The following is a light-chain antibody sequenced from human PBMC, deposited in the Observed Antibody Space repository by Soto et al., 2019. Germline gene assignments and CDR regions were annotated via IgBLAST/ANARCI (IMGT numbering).Light chain of an antibody. CDR3: QQRSDWPLT. V-gene: IGKV3-11*01. Sequence: EIVLTQSPATLSLSPGERATLSCRASQSVSSQLAWYQQKPGQAPRLLIYEASNRATGIPARFSGSGSGTDFTLTISSLEPEDVALYYCQQRSDWPLTFGGGTQVEIK. CDR2: EAS. CDR1: QSVSSQ. J-gene: IGKJ4*01.